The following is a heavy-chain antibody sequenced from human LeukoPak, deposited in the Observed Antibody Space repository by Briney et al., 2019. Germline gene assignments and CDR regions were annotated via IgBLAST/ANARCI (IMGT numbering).Heavy chain of an antibody. D-gene: IGHD3-3*01. CDR1: GSSLTDSS. J-gene: IGHJ6*03. CDR3: VTVDLFGDESYFYMDV. V-gene: IGHV1-24*01. Sequence: ASVKVSCKVSGSSLTDSSIQWVRQAPGGGLEWMGGFHPEDGKTLYTEKFKGRLTMTEDISTDTAYMELNSLRSDDTAVYYCVTVDLFGDESYFYMDVWGEGTTVTVSS. CDR2: FHPEDGKT.